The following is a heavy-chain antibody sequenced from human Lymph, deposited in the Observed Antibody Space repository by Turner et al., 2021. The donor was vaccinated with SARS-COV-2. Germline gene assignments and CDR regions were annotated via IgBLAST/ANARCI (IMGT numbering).Heavy chain of an antibody. V-gene: IGHV3-21*01. CDR1: GFTFSILA. J-gene: IGHJ6*02. Sequence: VQLVGSGGGLVTPGGSLSLSCAASGFTFSILAFPWVREAPGKGLEWVSSISSSSTDIYYADSVKGRFTISRDNAKNSLYLQMNSLRAEDTAVYYCAGQAVAGTSLGYYYYGMDVWGQGTTVTVSS. CDR3: AGQAVAGTSLGYYYYGMDV. D-gene: IGHD6-19*01. CDR2: ISSSSTDI.